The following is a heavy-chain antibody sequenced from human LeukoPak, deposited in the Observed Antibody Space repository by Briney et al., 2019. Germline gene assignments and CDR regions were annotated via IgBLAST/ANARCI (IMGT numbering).Heavy chain of an antibody. CDR1: VFPFSSYW. CDR3: TRVGYIDEGIDY. Sequence: PGGSLRLSCVASVFPFSSYWMTWVRQAPGKGLEWVANIKQDGSKKSYVDSVKGRFTISRDNAKNSLYLQMNSLRAEDTAICYCTRVGYIDEGIDYWGQGTLVTVSS. J-gene: IGHJ4*02. CDR2: IKQDGSKK. V-gene: IGHV3-7*04. D-gene: IGHD5-24*01.